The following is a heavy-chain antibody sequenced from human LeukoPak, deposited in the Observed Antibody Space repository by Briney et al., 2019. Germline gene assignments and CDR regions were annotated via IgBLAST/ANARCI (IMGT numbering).Heavy chain of an antibody. Sequence: PGGSLRLSCAASGFSFTTYGMHWVRQAPLTGLEWLAAISYDGRNQNYADSVKGRFTIFRDNSQNTLYLQMNSLRAEDTALYYCVKDRTINGRSSPFESWGQGTLVTVSS. CDR3: VKDRTINGRSSPFES. J-gene: IGHJ4*02. CDR2: ISYDGRNQ. CDR1: GFSFTTYG. D-gene: IGHD1-26*01. V-gene: IGHV3-30*18.